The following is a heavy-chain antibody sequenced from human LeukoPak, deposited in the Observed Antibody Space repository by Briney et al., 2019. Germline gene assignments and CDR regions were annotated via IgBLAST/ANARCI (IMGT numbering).Heavy chain of an antibody. CDR3: AREELRFLEWSLYYYYGMDV. V-gene: IGHV3-21*01. CDR2: ISSSSSYI. D-gene: IGHD3-3*01. CDR1: GFTFSSYS. Sequence: GGSLRLSCAASGFTFSSYSMNWVRQAPGKGLEWVSSISSSSSYIYYADSVKGRFTISRDNAKNSLYLQMNGLRAEDTAVYYCAREELRFLEWSLYYYYGMDVWGQGTTVTVSS. J-gene: IGHJ6*02.